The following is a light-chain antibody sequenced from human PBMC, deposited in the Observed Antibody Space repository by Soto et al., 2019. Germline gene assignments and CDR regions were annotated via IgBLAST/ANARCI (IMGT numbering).Light chain of an antibody. CDR2: DVS. Sequence: QAVVTQPASVSGSPGQSITISCTGTSSDVGGYNYVSWYQHHPGKAPKLMIYDVSNRPSGVSNRFSGSKSGNTASLTISGPQPEDEGDYYRNSYNTRNYRQIVFGTGTKVTVL. CDR3: NSYNTRNYRQIV. CDR1: SSDVGGYNY. V-gene: IGLV2-14*03. J-gene: IGLJ1*01.